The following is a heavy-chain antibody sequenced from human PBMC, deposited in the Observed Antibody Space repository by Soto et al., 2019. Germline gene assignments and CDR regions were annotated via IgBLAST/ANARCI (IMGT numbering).Heavy chain of an antibody. CDR1: GYTFTSYD. CDR3: AREKSSGYYYDY. Sequence: QVQLVQSGAEVKKPGASVKVSCKASGYTFTSYDINWVRQATGQGLEWMGWMNPNSGNTAYAQKFQGRVTMNRNTAINTAYMELSSLRSEDTAVYYCAREKSSGYYYDYWGQGTLVTVSS. CDR2: MNPNSGNT. D-gene: IGHD3-22*01. V-gene: IGHV1-8*01. J-gene: IGHJ4*02.